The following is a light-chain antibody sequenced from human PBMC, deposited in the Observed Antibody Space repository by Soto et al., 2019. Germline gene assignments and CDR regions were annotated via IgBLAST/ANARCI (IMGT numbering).Light chain of an antibody. CDR1: SSDVGGHNY. CDR2: DVS. V-gene: IGLV2-14*01. Sequence: QSALTQPASVSGSPGQSITISCTGTSSDVGGHNYVSWYQQHPGKAPKLMIYDVSNRPSGVSNRFSGSKSGNTASLTISGLQAEDEADCYCSSYTSSSTLVVFGGGTKLTVL. J-gene: IGLJ2*01. CDR3: SSYTSSSTLVV.